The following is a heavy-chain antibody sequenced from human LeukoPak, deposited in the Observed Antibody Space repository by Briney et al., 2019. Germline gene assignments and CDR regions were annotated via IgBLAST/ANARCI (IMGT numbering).Heavy chain of an antibody. J-gene: IGHJ5*02. V-gene: IGHV4-4*07. CDR2: VSPIVNS. D-gene: IGHD2-2*01. CDR3: ARVTITPNCRSTTCYHWFDP. CDR1: GDSIRRYH. Sequence: SETLSLTCTVSGDSIRRYHWSSIRQPAGKGLDWIGRVSPIVNSNHNPSLKSRVIMSVDMSKNQFSLKLSSVTAADTAVYYCARVTITPNCRSTTCYHWFDPWGRGTLVTVSS.